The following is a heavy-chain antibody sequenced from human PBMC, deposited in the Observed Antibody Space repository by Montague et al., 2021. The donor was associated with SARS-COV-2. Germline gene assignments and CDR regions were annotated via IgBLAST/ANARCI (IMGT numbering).Heavy chain of an antibody. J-gene: IGHJ6*02. CDR3: ARVRYYGAGTSLGMDV. D-gene: IGHD3-10*01. CDR2: INHSGSA. CDR1: GGSFSGYY. Sequence: SETLSLTCAVYGGSFSGYYWSWIRQPPGKGLEWIGEINHSGSANYNPSLQSRVTISVDTSKNQFSLKLSSVTAADTAVYYCARVRYYGAGTSLGMDVWGQGTMVTVSS. V-gene: IGHV4-34*01.